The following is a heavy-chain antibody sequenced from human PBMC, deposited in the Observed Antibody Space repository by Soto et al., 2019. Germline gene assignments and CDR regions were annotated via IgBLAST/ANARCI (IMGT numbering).Heavy chain of an antibody. CDR3: ARDLLTTFATEDYFYYGMDV. V-gene: IGHV3-11*01. J-gene: IGHJ6*04. CDR2: ITSSATTI. Sequence: QVQLVESGGGLVKPGGSLRLSCAGSGFALSDYYMNWIRQAPGKGLEWVAYITSSATTIFYADSVKGRFTISRDNAKNSLYLQMSSLTAEDTAVYYCARDLLTTFATEDYFYYGMDVWGKGTTVTVSS. D-gene: IGHD3-9*01. CDR1: GFALSDYY.